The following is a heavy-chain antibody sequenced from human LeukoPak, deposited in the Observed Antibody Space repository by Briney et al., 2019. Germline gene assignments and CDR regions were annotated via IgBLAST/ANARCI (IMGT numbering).Heavy chain of an antibody. CDR3: ARGGFYCGGDCYVDY. Sequence: PSETLSLTCAVYGWSFSPYYWSWIRQPPGKGLEWIGEINHSGSANYNPSLKSRVTISVDTSKNQFSLRLSSVTAADTAVYYCARGGFYCGGDCYVDYWGQGTLVTVSS. V-gene: IGHV4-34*01. CDR2: INHSGSA. J-gene: IGHJ4*02. CDR1: GWSFSPYY. D-gene: IGHD2-21*02.